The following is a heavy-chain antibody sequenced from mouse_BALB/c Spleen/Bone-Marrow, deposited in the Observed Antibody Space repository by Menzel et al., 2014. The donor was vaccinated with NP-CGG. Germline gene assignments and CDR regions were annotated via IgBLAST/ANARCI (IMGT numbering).Heavy chain of an antibody. CDR3: ADYGPYAMDY. J-gene: IGHJ4*01. Sequence: DVKLQESGAELVRPGTLVKLSCKASGFNIKDYYMRWVKQRPEQGLEWIGWIDPENGNTIYDPKFQGKASITADTSSNTAYLQLSSLTSEDTAVYYCADYGPYAMDYWGQGTSVTVSS. CDR1: GFNIKDYY. V-gene: IGHV14-1*02. CDR2: IDPENGNT. D-gene: IGHD1-1*02.